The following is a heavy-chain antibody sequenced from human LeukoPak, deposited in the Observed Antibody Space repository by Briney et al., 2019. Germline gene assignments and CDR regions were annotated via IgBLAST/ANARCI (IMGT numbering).Heavy chain of an antibody. Sequence: PGGSLRLSCAASEFTFRNYEINWVRQAPGKGLEWVSDISSSGVDIYYADSVKGRFTISRDNAKNSVYLQMDSLRAEDTAVYYCVRVMIYYMDVWGRGTTVTVSS. V-gene: IGHV3-48*03. CDR1: EFTFRNYE. CDR2: ISSSGVDI. J-gene: IGHJ6*03. D-gene: IGHD3/OR15-3a*01. CDR3: VRVMIYYMDV.